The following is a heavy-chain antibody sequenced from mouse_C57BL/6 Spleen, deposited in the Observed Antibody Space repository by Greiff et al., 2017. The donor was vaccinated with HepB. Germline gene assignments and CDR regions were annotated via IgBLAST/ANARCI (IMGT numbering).Heavy chain of an antibody. CDR1: GYAFSSSW. Sequence: VQLQQSGPELVKPGASVKISCKASGYAFSSSWMNWVKQRPGKGLEWIGRIYPGDGDTNYNGKFKGKATLTADKSSSTAYMQLSSLTSEDSAVYFCARSKRGYEGFAYWGQGTLVTVSA. J-gene: IGHJ3*01. CDR3: ARSKRGYEGFAY. V-gene: IGHV1-82*01. D-gene: IGHD2-2*01. CDR2: IYPGDGDT.